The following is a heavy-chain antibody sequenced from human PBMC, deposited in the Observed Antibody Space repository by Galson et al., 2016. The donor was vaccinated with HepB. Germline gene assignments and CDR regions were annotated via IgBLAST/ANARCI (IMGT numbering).Heavy chain of an antibody. CDR3: ARGRYYGMDV. CDR1: GFTLSGHW. Sequence: SLRLSCAASGFTLSGHWMHWVRQVPGKGLVWVSGDGSSTNYADSVKGRFTVSRDNAKNTLDLQMNSLRAEDTAAYFCARGRYYGMDVWGQGTTGTVSS. V-gene: IGHV3-74*01. CDR2: DGSST. J-gene: IGHJ6*02.